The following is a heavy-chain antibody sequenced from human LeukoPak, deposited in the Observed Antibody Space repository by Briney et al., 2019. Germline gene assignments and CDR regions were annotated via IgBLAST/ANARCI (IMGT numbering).Heavy chain of an antibody. Sequence: PGGSLRLSCVASGFTFRTYWMHWVRQAPGKGLLWVSRINGDGSSTNYADSVKGRFTISRDNAKNTLYLQMNSLRAEDTAVYYCARASITVPNLLDNWGQGTLVTVSS. J-gene: IGHJ4*02. CDR3: ARASITVPNLLDN. CDR1: GFTFRTYW. D-gene: IGHD3-16*01. CDR2: INGDGSST. V-gene: IGHV3-74*01.